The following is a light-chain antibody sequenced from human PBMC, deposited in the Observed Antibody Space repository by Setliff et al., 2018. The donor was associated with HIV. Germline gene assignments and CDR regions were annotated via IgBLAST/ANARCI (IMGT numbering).Light chain of an antibody. V-gene: IGLV2-14*03. CDR2: DVS. J-gene: IGLJ1*01. Sequence: ALAQPASVSGSPGQSITISCTGTSSDVGTYNYVSWYQQHPGKAPKLMIYDVSKRPSGVSDRFSGSKSGNTASLTISGLQAEDEADYYCTSYTSSDIYVFATGTKVTVL. CDR3: TSYTSSDIYV. CDR1: SSDVGTYNY.